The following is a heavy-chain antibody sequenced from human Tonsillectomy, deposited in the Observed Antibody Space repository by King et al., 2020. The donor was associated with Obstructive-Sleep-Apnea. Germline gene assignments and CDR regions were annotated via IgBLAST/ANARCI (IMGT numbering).Heavy chain of an antibody. CDR2: ISNNGHDK. CDR3: VRDRYNDYPLLSAMDV. Sequence: VQLVESGGGVVQPGRSLRLSCAASGFTFSSYTMHWVRRAPGKGLEWVTLISNNGHDKNYADSVKGRFTVSRDNSKNRLYLQVNSLRLEDTAIYHCVRDRYNDYPLLSAMDVWGQGTTVTVSS. D-gene: IGHD2-2*01. J-gene: IGHJ6*02. CDR1: GFTFSSYT. V-gene: IGHV3-30*04.